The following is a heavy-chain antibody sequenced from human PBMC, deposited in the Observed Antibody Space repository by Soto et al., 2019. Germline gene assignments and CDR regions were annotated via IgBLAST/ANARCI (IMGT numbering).Heavy chain of an antibody. Sequence: ASVKVSCKASGYTFTAYSIHWLRQAPGPGLEWMGWINPKDGDTNYAQKFQDRVTMTSDTYISTVSMDLSRLTSDDTAVYFCARDSYSGSYVHWGQGTLVTVSS. V-gene: IGHV1-2*02. CDR2: INPKDGDT. CDR1: GYTFTAYS. CDR3: ARDSYSGSYVH. D-gene: IGHD1-26*01. J-gene: IGHJ4*02.